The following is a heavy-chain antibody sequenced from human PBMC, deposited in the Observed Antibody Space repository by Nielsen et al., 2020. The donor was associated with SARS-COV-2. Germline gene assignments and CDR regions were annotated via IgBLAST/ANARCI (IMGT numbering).Heavy chain of an antibody. Sequence: SLKISCAASGFTFSSYGMHWVRQAPGKGLEWVAVISYDGSNKYYADSVKGRFTISRDNSKNTLYLQMNSLRAEDTAVYYCARTYDFWSGYYSASRYYGMDVWGQGTTVTVSS. D-gene: IGHD3-3*01. V-gene: IGHV3-30*03. CDR2: ISYDGSNK. J-gene: IGHJ6*02. CDR1: GFTFSSYG. CDR3: ARTYDFWSGYYSASRYYGMDV.